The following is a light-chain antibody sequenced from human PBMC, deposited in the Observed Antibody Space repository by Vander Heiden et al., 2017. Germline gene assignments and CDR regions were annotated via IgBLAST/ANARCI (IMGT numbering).Light chain of an antibody. CDR2: EDN. CDR1: SGSMASNY. V-gene: IGLV6-57*01. Sequence: NFLLTQPHSLSESPGKTVTTSSTRSSGSMASNYVQWYQQRPGSSPTMVIYEDNQRPSGVPERFSGSSDSSSNSASLTSSGLKAEDEADYYCESYDSRNVVFGGGTKLTVL. CDR3: ESYDSRNVV. J-gene: IGLJ2*01.